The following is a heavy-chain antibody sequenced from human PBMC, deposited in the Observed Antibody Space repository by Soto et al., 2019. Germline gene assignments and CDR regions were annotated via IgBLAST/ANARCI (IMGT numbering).Heavy chain of an antibody. CDR1: GGSFSGYY. Sequence: SETLSLTCAVYGGSFSGYYWTWIRQPPGKGLEWIGDINHSGSTNYNSSLKSRVTISVDTSKNQLSLNLRSVTAADTAVYYCAREEVPQWFTRGYYGLDVWGQGTTVTVYS. J-gene: IGHJ6*02. CDR2: INHSGST. CDR3: AREEVPQWFTRGYYGLDV. D-gene: IGHD2-2*01. V-gene: IGHV4-34*01.